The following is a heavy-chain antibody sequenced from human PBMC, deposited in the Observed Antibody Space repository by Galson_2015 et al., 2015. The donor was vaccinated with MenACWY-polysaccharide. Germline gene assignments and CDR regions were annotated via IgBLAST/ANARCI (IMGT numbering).Heavy chain of an antibody. J-gene: IGHJ5*02. CDR3: TKAGAKYCSGSSCYFNWFDP. CDR2: INADGSDT. D-gene: IGHD2-15*01. V-gene: IGHV3-74*01. Sequence: SLRLSCAASGFSFNTYWMHWVRHAPGKGLVWFSRINADGSDTGYADSVRGRFTISRDNAKNTLYLEMNSLRAEDTAVYYCTKAGAKYCSGSSCYFNWFDPWGQGTLVTVSS. CDR1: GFSFNTYW.